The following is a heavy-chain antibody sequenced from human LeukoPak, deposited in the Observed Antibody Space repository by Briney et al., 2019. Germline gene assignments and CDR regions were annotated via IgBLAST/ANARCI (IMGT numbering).Heavy chain of an antibody. Sequence: ASVKVSCKASGYTFTSYGISWVRQAPGQGLEWMGWISAYNGHTNAAQKLQGRCTMTTDTSTSTAYIALRSLRSDDTAAYYHARGCGYSYGMEIDYWGQGTLVTVSS. CDR3: ARGCGYSYGMEIDY. D-gene: IGHD5-18*01. CDR2: ISAYNGHT. J-gene: IGHJ4*02. V-gene: IGHV1-18*01. CDR1: GYTFTSYG.